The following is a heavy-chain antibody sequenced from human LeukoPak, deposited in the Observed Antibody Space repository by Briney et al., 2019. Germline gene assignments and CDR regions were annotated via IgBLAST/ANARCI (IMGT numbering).Heavy chain of an antibody. D-gene: IGHD6-19*01. CDR2: ISSSSSYI. CDR3: AKDIFGSGWYRFDP. CDR1: GFTFSSYS. J-gene: IGHJ5*02. Sequence: GGSLRLSCAASGFTFSSYSMNWVRQAPGKGLEWVSSISSSSSYIYYADSVKGRFTISRDNAKNSQYLQMNSLRAEDTAVYYCAKDIFGSGWYRFDPWGQGTLVTVSS. V-gene: IGHV3-21*04.